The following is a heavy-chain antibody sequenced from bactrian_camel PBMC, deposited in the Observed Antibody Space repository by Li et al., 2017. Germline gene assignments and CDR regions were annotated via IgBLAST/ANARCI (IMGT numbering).Heavy chain of an antibody. J-gene: IGHJ6*01. Sequence: HVQLVESGGGSVQAGGSLRLSCAASGHTYIPYCMGWFRRAPGKEREGVAGIDSDGSTTYADSVKGRFTISQDNAKNTFYLQMSSLKPEDTAMYYCAAGEGGWFGLCDRRETIFGSWGHGTQVTVS. CDR1: GHTYIPYC. D-gene: IGHD1*01. V-gene: IGHV3S53*01. CDR2: IDSDGST. CDR3: AAGEGGWFGLCDRRETIFGS.